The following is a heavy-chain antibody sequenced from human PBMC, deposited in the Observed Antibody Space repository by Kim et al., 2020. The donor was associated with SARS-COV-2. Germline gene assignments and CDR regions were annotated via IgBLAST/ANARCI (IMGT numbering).Heavy chain of an antibody. CDR1: GFTFSSYA. J-gene: IGHJ4*02. CDR2: ISYDGSNK. D-gene: IGHD2-2*01. Sequence: GGSLRLSCAASGFTFSSYAMHWVRQAPDKGLEWVAVISYDGSNKYYADSVKGRFTISRDNSKNTLYLQMNSLRAEDTAVYYCARERGDIVVVPAANPFDYWGQGTLVTVSS. CDR3: ARERGDIVVVPAANPFDY. V-gene: IGHV3-30-3*01.